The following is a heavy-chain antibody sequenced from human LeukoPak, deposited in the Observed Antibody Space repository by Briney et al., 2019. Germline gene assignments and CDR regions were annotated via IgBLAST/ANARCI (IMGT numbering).Heavy chain of an antibody. J-gene: IGHJ4*02. CDR3: TTFPGAVAPEGNY. CDR1: GFTFSGAA. D-gene: IGHD2-15*01. CDR2: VRTKPNNYAT. Sequence: GGSLRLSCAASGFTFSGAAIHWVRQASGKGLEWVGRVRTKPNNYATAYAASVQGRFTISRDDSKNTAYLQMSSLRTEDTALYYCTTFPGAVAPEGNYWGQGTLVSVSS. V-gene: IGHV3-73*01.